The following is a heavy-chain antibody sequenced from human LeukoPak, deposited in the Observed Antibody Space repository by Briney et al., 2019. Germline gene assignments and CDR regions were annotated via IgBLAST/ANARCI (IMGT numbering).Heavy chain of an antibody. V-gene: IGHV4-59*12. Sequence: SETLSLTCTVSGGSISSYYWSWIRQPPGKGLEWIGSIYYSGSTYYNPSLKSRVTISVDTSKNQFSLKLSSVTAADTAVYYCARDYYDSSGYVFDYWGQGTLVTVSS. D-gene: IGHD3-22*01. CDR1: GGSISSYY. CDR2: IYYSGST. CDR3: ARDYYDSSGYVFDY. J-gene: IGHJ4*02.